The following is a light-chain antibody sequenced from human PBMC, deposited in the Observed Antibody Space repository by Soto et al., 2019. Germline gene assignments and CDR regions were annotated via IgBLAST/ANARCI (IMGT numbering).Light chain of an antibody. Sequence: QSVLTQPASVSGPPGQSITISCTGTSRDVGGYNYVSWYQQHPGKAPKLMIYDVSHRPSGVSNRFSGSKSGNTASLTISGLQAEDEAAYYCSSYSSSSTPLVFGGGTKLTVL. CDR2: DVS. CDR1: SRDVGGYNY. CDR3: SSYSSSSTPLV. J-gene: IGLJ2*01. V-gene: IGLV2-14*01.